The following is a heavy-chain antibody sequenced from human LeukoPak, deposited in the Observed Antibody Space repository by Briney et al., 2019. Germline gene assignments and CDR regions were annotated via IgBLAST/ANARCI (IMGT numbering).Heavy chain of an antibody. Sequence: SETLSLTCAVYGGSFSGYYWSWIRQPPGKGLEWIGEINHSGSTNYNPSLKSRVTISVDTSKNQFSLKLSSVTAADTAVYYCARPTEMGRIGSFGYWGQGTLVTVSS. CDR2: INHSGST. D-gene: IGHD1-26*01. CDR3: ARPTEMGRIGSFGY. V-gene: IGHV4-34*01. CDR1: GGSFSGYY. J-gene: IGHJ4*02.